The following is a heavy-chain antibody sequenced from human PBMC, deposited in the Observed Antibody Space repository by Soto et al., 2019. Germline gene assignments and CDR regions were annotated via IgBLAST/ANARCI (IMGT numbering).Heavy chain of an antibody. CDR1: GGSISSGGYY. J-gene: IGHJ5*02. CDR3: ARDRGVRGVINPNWFDP. V-gene: IGHV4-31*03. Sequence: QVQLQESGPGLVKPSQTLSLTCTVSGGSISSGGYYWSWIRQHPGKGLERIGYIYYSGSTYYNPSLTSRVTISVDTSKNQFSLKLSSVTAADTAVYYCARDRGVRGVINPNWFDPWGQGTLVTVSS. CDR2: IYYSGST. D-gene: IGHD3-10*01.